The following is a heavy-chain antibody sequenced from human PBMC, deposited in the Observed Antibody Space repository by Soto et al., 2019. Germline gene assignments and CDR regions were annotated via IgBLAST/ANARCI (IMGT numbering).Heavy chain of an antibody. Sequence: PGWSLRLSCASSVFTFISYAMHWVRQAPGKGLEWVAVISYDGSNKYYADSVKGRFTISRDNSKNTLYLQMNSLRAEDTAVYYCARDLRYSSSPGDYWGQGTLVTVSS. J-gene: IGHJ4*02. D-gene: IGHD6-6*01. V-gene: IGHV3-30-3*01. CDR1: VFTFISYA. CDR3: ARDLRYSSSPGDY. CDR2: ISYDGSNK.